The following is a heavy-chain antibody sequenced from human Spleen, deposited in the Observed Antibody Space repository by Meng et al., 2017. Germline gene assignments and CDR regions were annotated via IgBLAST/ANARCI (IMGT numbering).Heavy chain of an antibody. CDR1: GFAFNHYD. V-gene: IGHV3-23*01. CDR3: ANRSPGY. J-gene: IGHJ4*02. CDR2: ISGVGNT. Sequence: EAHLLESGGGLVQPWGSLRLSCTTSGFAFNHYDRSWVRQAPGKGLEWLSGISGVGNTYYADSVRGRFTISRDNSKNTLYLQLNSLRAEDTAVYYCANRSPGYWGQGTLVTVSS.